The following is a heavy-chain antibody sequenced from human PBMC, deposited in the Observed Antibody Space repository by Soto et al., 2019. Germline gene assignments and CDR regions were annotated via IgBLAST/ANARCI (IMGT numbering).Heavy chain of an antibody. J-gene: IGHJ6*02. D-gene: IGHD2-21*02. V-gene: IGHV3-49*03. CDR1: GFTLGDYA. CDR3: TNGVTSRGMDV. CDR2: IRSKAYGGTT. Sequence: GGDLRVSCTGSGFTLGDYANSLFRQGPGKGLEWVGFIRSKAYGGTTEYAASVKGRFTISRDDSKSIAYLQMNSLKTEDTAVYYCTNGVTSRGMDVWGQGTTVTVSS.